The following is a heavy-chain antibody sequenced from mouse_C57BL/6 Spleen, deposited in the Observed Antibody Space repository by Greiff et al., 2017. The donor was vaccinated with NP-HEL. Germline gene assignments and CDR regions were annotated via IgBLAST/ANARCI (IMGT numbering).Heavy chain of an antibody. J-gene: IGHJ3*01. Sequence: QVQLQQPGAELVKPGASVKMSCKASGYTFTSYWITWVKQRPGQGLEWIGDIYPGSGSTNYNEKFKSKATLTVDTSSSTAYMQLSSLTSEDSAVYYCARDCGSSYERVWFAYWGKGTLVTVSA. CDR1: GYTFTSYW. CDR2: IYPGSGST. V-gene: IGHV1-55*01. CDR3: ARDCGSSYERVWFAY. D-gene: IGHD1-1*01.